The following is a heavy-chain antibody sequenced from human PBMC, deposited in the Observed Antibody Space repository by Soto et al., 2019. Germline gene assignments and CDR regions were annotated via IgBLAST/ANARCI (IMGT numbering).Heavy chain of an antibody. CDR3: ARGDGDRYDGKGSPGRH. J-gene: IGHJ4*02. D-gene: IGHD2-21*02. CDR2: LKSDGSGT. Sequence: EVQLVESGGGLVQPGESLTLSCATSGFTFSSYWMHWVRQAPGKGLVWVSRLKSDGSGTYYADSVKGRLISSTDNAKNTLYMQMNSLRVENTAVYFCARGDGDRYDGKGSPGRHWGQGALVTVSS. V-gene: IGHV3-74*01. CDR1: GFTFSSYW.